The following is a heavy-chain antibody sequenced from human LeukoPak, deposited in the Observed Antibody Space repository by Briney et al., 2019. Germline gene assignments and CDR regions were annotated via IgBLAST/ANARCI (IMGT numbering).Heavy chain of an antibody. CDR1: GGSFSGYY. Sequence: SETLSLTCAVYGGSFSGYYWSWIRQPPGKGLEWIGEINHSGSTNYNPSLKSRVTISVDTSKNQFSLKLSSVTAADTAVYYCARDSSGYSPYGMDVWGQGTTVTVSS. J-gene: IGHJ6*02. D-gene: IGHD3-22*01. CDR3: ARDSSGYSPYGMDV. V-gene: IGHV4-34*01. CDR2: INHSGST.